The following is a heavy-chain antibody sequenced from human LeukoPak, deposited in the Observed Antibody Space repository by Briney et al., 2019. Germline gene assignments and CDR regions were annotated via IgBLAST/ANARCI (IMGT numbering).Heavy chain of an antibody. Sequence: ASVKVSCKASGYAFTSYGISWVRQAPGQGLEWMGWISAYNGNTNYAQKLQGRVTMTTDTSTSTAYMELRSLRSDDTAVYYCARDFHDFDWPNEESYFDYWGQGTLVTVSS. J-gene: IGHJ4*02. D-gene: IGHD3-9*01. V-gene: IGHV1-18*01. CDR2: ISAYNGNT. CDR3: ARDFHDFDWPNEESYFDY. CDR1: GYAFTSYG.